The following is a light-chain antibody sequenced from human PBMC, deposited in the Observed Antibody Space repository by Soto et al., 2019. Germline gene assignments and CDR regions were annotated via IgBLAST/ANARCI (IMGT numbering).Light chain of an antibody. J-gene: IGKJ1*01. Sequence: EIVVTQSPATLSVSPGERVTLSCRASQSVSSSLAWYQQRPGQAPRLLIYDTSTRAPGIAARFSGSGSGTEFTLTIISLQSEDVAVYYCQQYVQWPPGTFGQGTTVEIK. CDR3: QQYVQWPPGT. CDR2: DTS. CDR1: QSVSSS. V-gene: IGKV3-15*01.